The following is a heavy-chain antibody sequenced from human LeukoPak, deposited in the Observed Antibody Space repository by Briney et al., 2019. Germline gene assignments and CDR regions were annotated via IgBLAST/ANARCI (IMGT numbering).Heavy chain of an antibody. CDR1: GGTFSSYA. V-gene: IGHV1-69*04. J-gene: IGHJ4*02. Sequence: SVKVSCKASGGTFSSYAISWVRQAPGQGLEWMGRIIPILGIANYAQKSQGRVTITADKSTSTAYMELSSLRSEDTAVYYCARAYTTTTDPPHFDYWGQGTLVTVSS. D-gene: IGHD4-17*01. CDR3: ARAYTTTTDPPHFDY. CDR2: IIPILGIA.